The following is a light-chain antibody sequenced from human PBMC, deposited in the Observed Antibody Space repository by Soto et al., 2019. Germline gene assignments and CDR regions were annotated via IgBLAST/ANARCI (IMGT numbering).Light chain of an antibody. V-gene: IGKV3-15*01. CDR2: GAS. CDR3: QQYNTWLWT. J-gene: IGKJ1*01. CDR1: QSVNAN. Sequence: EVVMTQSPATLSVSPGERATLSCRASQSVNANLAWYQQKPGQAPRLLIQGASNRATGIPARFSGSGFGTEFILTISRLQSEDFAVYYCQQYNTWLWTFGQGTKVEI.